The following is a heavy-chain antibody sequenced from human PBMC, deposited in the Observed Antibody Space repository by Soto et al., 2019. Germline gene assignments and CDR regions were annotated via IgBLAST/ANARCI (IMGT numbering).Heavy chain of an antibody. CDR1: GFTVSNNY. CDR3: ARAPPTCTGGSCYKGSQYYYYAMDV. J-gene: IGHJ6*02. CDR2: IYSGGST. D-gene: IGHD2-15*01. Sequence: GGSLRLSCAASGFTVSNNYMSWVRQAPGKGLEWVSIIYSGGSTYYADSVQGRFTISRDNSKNTLFLQMSSLRAEDTAVYYCARAPPTCTGGSCYKGSQYYYYAMDVWGQGTSVNVSS. V-gene: IGHV3-53*01.